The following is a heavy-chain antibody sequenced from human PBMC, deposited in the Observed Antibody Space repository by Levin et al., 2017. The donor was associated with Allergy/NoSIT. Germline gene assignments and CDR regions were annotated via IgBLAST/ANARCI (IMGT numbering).Heavy chain of an antibody. CDR3: AREGVDYDILTGYYRFYYYYYGMDV. V-gene: IGHV4-4*07. J-gene: IGHJ6*02. CDR2: IYTSGST. Sequence: PSETLSLTCTVSGGSISSYYWSWIRQPAGKGLEWIGRIYTSGSTNYNPSLKSRVTMSVDTSKNQFSLKLSSVTAADTAVYYCAREGVDYDILTGYYRFYYYYYGMDVWGQGTTVTVSS. D-gene: IGHD3-9*01. CDR1: GGSISSYY.